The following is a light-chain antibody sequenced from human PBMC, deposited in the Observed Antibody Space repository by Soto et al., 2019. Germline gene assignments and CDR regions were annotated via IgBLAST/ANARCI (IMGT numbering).Light chain of an antibody. J-gene: IGKJ2*01. CDR2: AAS. CDR3: QQSYSTPYT. CDR1: QSIGNY. Sequence: DIQMTQSPSSLSASVGDRVTITCRASQSIGNYLNWYQQEPGKAPRLLMYAASSLQSGVPSRFSGSGSGTDFTPTISSLQPEDFATYYCQQSYSTPYTFGQGTNREIK. V-gene: IGKV1-39*01.